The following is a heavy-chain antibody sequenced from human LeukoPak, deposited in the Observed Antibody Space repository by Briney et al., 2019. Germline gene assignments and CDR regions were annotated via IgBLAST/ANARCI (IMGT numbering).Heavy chain of an antibody. CDR3: ATLRRYDILTGTYYYGMDV. Sequence: SGTLSLTCTVSGGSISSGDYYWSWIRQPPGKGLEWIGYIYYSGSTYYNPSLKSRVTMSVDTSKNQFSLKLSSVTAADTAVYYCATLRRYDILTGTYYYGMDVWGQGTTVTVSS. V-gene: IGHV4-30-4*08. D-gene: IGHD3-9*01. J-gene: IGHJ6*02. CDR2: IYYSGST. CDR1: GGSISSGDYY.